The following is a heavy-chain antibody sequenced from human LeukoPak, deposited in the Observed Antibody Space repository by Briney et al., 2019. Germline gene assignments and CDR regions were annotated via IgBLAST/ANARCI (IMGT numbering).Heavy chain of an antibody. Sequence: GGSLRLSCAASGFTFSSYGMHWVRQAPGKGLEWVAVIWYDGSNKYYADSVKGRFTTSRDNSKNTLYLQMNSLRAEDTAVYYCAREVGGHYYGSGSYHAFDIWGQGTMVTVSS. D-gene: IGHD3-10*01. V-gene: IGHV3-33*01. J-gene: IGHJ3*02. CDR1: GFTFSSYG. CDR3: AREVGGHYYGSGSYHAFDI. CDR2: IWYDGSNK.